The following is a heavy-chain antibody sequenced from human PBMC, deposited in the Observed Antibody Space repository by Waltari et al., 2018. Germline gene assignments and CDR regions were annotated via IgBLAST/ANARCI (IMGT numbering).Heavy chain of an antibody. CDR2: ISGNTGDT. Sequence: VQLVQSESAVKKPGASVKVSCKTSGFTLPSYGSTWVRKAPGQGLEWIGWISGNTGDTNYAQEFRDRVTMTTDTSTNTVYMELRTLRSDDTALYYCARNPNPFYYDSPCDLWGQGTELTVSS. V-gene: IGHV1-18*01. CDR3: ARNPNPFYYDSPCDL. J-gene: IGHJ3*01. CDR1: GFTLPSYG. D-gene: IGHD3-22*01.